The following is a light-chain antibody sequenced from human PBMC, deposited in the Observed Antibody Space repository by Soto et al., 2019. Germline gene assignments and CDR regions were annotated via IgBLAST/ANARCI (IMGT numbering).Light chain of an antibody. CDR1: QSISNF. Sequence: DIQMTQSPSPLSASVGDRVTITFRASQSISNFLNWFQQKPGKAPKLLISFASSLQSGVPSRFSGSGSGTDFTLTISSLQPDDFATYYCQHYNSYSEACGQGNKGDIK. CDR2: FAS. CDR3: QHYNSYSEA. V-gene: IGKV1-5*01. J-gene: IGKJ1*01.